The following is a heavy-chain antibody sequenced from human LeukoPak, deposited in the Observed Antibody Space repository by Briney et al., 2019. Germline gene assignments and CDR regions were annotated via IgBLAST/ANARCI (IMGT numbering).Heavy chain of an antibody. CDR3: TAQPFEYSGRPY. V-gene: IGHV3-23*01. CDR1: GITFSSYA. J-gene: IGHJ4*02. CDR2: FSGSGGST. Sequence: GGSLRLSCAASGITFSSYAMSWVRQAPGKGLEWVSSFSGSGGSTYYADSVKGRFTISRDNSKNTAYLQMNSLKTEDTAVYYCTAQPFEYSGRPYWGQGTLVTVSS. D-gene: IGHD1-26*01.